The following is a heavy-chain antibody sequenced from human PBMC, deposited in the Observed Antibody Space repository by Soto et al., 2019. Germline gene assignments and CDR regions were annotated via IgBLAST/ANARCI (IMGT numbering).Heavy chain of an antibody. Sequence: PSETLSLTCTVSGGSISSYYWSWIRQPPGKGLEWIGYIYYSGSTNYNPSLKSRVTISVDTSKNQFSLKLSSVTAADTALYYCARDGRYGSGWLVTDYWGQGTLVTVS. J-gene: IGHJ4*02. D-gene: IGHD6-19*01. V-gene: IGHV4-59*01. CDR2: IYYSGST. CDR3: ARDGRYGSGWLVTDY. CDR1: GGSISSYY.